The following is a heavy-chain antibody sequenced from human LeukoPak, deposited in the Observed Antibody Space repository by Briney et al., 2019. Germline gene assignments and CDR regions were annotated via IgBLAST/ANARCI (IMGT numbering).Heavy chain of an antibody. D-gene: IGHD6-13*01. CDR1: GFTFDDYA. J-gene: IGHJ4*02. CDR3: AKDWAAAGRFDY. V-gene: IGHV3-9*01. CDR2: ISWNSGSI. Sequence: PGRSLRLSCAASGFTFDDYAMPWVRQAPGKGLEWVSGISWNSGSIGYADSVKGRFTISRDNAKNSLYLQMNSLRAEDTALYYCAKDWAAAGRFDYWGQGTLVTVSS.